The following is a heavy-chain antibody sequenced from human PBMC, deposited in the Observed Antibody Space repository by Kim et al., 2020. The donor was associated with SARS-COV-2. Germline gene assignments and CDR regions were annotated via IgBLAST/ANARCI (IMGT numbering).Heavy chain of an antibody. CDR3: AKEGRAVAEDF. J-gene: IGHJ4*02. V-gene: IGHV3-30*18. CDR1: GFTFSSYG. CDR2: ISYDGSNK. Sequence: GGSLRLSCAASGFTFSSYGMHWVRQAPGKGLEWVAVISYDGSNKYYADSVKGRFTISRDNSKNTLYLQMNSLRAEDTAVYYCAKEGRAVAEDFWGQGTLVTVSS. D-gene: IGHD6-19*01.